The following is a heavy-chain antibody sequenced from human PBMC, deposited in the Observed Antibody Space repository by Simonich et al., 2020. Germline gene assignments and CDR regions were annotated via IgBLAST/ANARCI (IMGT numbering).Heavy chain of an antibody. CDR2: IYYIGST. Sequence: QLQLQESGPGLVKPSETLSLTCTVSGGSISSSSYYWGGIRQPPGKGLEWIGSIYYIGSTYYNPSLKSRVTISVDTSKNQFSLKLSSVTAADTAVYYCARWAYSSSYFDYWGQGTLVTVSS. D-gene: IGHD6-6*01. J-gene: IGHJ4*02. CDR3: ARWAYSSSYFDY. V-gene: IGHV4-39*01. CDR1: GGSISSSSYY.